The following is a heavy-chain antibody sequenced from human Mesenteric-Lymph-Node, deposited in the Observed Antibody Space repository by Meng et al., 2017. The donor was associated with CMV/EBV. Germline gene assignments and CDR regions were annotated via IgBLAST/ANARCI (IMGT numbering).Heavy chain of an antibody. V-gene: IGHV4-4*01. J-gene: IGHJ4*02. CDR2: VSHTGST. CDR3: ARSPGFYSLDY. D-gene: IGHD2-15*01. CDR1: GGSINTNRW. Sequence: LTCIVSGGSINTNRWWSWVRQPPGKGLEWIGEVSHTGSTLYTPSLKSRVTISVDKAKNHFSLRLTSVTAADTGVYFCARSPGFYSLDYWGLGTLVTVSS.